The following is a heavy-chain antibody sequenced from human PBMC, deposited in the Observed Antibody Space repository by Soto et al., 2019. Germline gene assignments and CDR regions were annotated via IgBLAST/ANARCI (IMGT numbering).Heavy chain of an antibody. V-gene: IGHV3-7*05. CDR2: IKQDGSEK. CDR1: GFTFSSYW. Sequence: VQLVESGGGLVQPGGSLRLSCAASGFTFSSYWMSWVRQAPGKGLEWVANIKQDGSEKYYVDSVKGRFTISRDNAKNSLYLQMNSLRAEDTAVYYCARGYYDFWSGYSADYYYYYGMDVWGQGTTVTVSS. J-gene: IGHJ6*02. CDR3: ARGYYDFWSGYSADYYYYYGMDV. D-gene: IGHD3-3*01.